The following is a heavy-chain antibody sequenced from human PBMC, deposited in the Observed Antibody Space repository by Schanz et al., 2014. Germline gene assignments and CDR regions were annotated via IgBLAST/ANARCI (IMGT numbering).Heavy chain of an antibody. CDR3: ARAKRFGDMDV. CDR1: GGTFSSFG. CDR2: IIPSLGLA. V-gene: IGHV1-69*04. D-gene: IGHD3-10*01. J-gene: IGHJ6*02. Sequence: VQLEQSGAEVKKPGSSVKVSCKASGGTFSSFGINWVRQAPGQGLEWMGRIIPSLGLAKYEQKFQDKVTITADTSTSTAYMELRSLRSDDTAVYYCARAKRFGDMDVWGQGTTVTVSS.